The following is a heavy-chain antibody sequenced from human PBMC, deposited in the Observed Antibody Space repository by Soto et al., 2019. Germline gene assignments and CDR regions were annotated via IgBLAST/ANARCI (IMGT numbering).Heavy chain of an antibody. CDR2: IYYSGST. J-gene: IGHJ4*02. Sequence: QVQLQESGPGLVKPSQTLSLTCTVSGGSISSGDYYWSWIRQPPGKGLEWIGYIYYSGSTYYNPSLKSRVNISVDTSKNQFSLKLSSVTAADTAVYYCARDVKYYYGSGSYWGQGTLVTVSS. CDR3: ARDVKYYYGSGSY. V-gene: IGHV4-30-4*01. CDR1: GGSISSGDYY. D-gene: IGHD3-10*01.